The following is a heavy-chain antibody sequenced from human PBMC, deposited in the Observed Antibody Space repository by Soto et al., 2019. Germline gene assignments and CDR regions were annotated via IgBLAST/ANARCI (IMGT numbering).Heavy chain of an antibody. Sequence: SETLSLTCTVSGGSISSYYWSWIRQPPGKGLEWIGYIYYSGSTNYNPSLKSRVTISVDTSKNQFSLKLSSVTAADPAVYYCARQIYYYYYMDVWGKGTTVTVSS. CDR3: ARQIYYYYYMDV. V-gene: IGHV4-59*08. CDR2: IYYSGST. J-gene: IGHJ6*03. CDR1: GGSISSYY.